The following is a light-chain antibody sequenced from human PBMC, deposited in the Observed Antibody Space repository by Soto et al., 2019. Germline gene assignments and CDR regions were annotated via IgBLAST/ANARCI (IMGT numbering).Light chain of an antibody. CDR1: QSLVYSDGNTS. V-gene: IGKV2-30*01. J-gene: IGKJ5*01. Sequence: DVVMTQSPLSLPVTLGQPASISCRSSQSLVYSDGNTSLNWFQQRPGQSPRRLIYKVSNRDSGVPDRFSGSGSGTDFTLKSSRVEAEDVGVYYCMQGTHWPPHFGQGTRLEIK. CDR3: MQGTHWPPH. CDR2: KVS.